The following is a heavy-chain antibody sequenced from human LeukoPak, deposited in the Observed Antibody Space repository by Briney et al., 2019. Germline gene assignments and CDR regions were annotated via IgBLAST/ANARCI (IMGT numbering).Heavy chain of an antibody. V-gene: IGHV4-34*01. CDR3: ARGHYYDSSGYRV. Sequence: TGGSLRLSCAASGFTFSSYAMSWIRQPPGKGLEWIGEINHSGSTNYNPSLKSRVTISVDTSKNQFSLKLSSVTAADTAVYYCARGHYYDSSGYRVWGQGTLVTVSS. CDR2: INHSGST. J-gene: IGHJ4*02. D-gene: IGHD3-22*01. CDR1: GFTFSSYA.